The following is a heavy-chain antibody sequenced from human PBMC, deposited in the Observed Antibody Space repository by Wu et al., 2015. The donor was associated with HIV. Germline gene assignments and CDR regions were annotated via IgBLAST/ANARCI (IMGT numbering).Heavy chain of an antibody. V-gene: IGHV1-8*03. CDR1: GYTFTSYD. CDR2: MNPNSGNT. J-gene: IGHJ6*03. Sequence: QVQLVQSGAEVKKPGASVKVSCKASGYTFTSYDINWVRQATGQGLEWMGWMNPNSGNTGYAQKFQGRVTITRNTSISTAYMELSSLRSEDTAVYYCARDWGLYSSSGYYYYMDVWGKGTTVTVSS. CDR3: ARDWGLYSSSGYYYYMDV. D-gene: IGHD6-6*01.